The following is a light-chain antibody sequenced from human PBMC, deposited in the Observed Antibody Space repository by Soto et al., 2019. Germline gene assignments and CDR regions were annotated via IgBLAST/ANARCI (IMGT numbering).Light chain of an antibody. CDR2: GNS. CDR1: SSNIGAGYD. V-gene: IGLV1-40*01. J-gene: IGLJ2*01. Sequence: QSVLTQPPSVSGAPGQRVTISCTGSSSNIGAGYDVNWYQQLPGTAPKLLIYGNSNRPSGVPDRFSGSKSGTSASLAITGLQAEDEDDDYCQSYDSSRGGFVVFGGGTKLTVL. CDR3: QSYDSSRGGFVV.